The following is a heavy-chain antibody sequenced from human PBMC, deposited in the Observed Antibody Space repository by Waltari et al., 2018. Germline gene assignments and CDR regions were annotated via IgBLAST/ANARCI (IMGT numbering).Heavy chain of an antibody. CDR2: ISGSGSST. CDR1: GFTFNKYA. CDR3: VRHQSVAGKAWFDP. D-gene: IGHD6-19*01. Sequence: DVQLLESGGGLVQPGGSLRLSWEAPGFTFNKYAMSWVRQAPGKGLEWISAISGSGSSTYYADSVKGRFTISRDNLKNTINVQMDSLRVEDTAVYYRVRHQSVAGKAWFDPWGQGTLVSVSP. J-gene: IGHJ5*02. V-gene: IGHV3-23*01.